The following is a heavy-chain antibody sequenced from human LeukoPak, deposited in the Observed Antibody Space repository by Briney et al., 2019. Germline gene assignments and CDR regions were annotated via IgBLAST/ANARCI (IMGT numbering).Heavy chain of an antibody. CDR3: ARGPDILTGYSRSYYYYGMDV. J-gene: IGHJ6*02. CDR1: GYTFTGYY. D-gene: IGHD3-9*01. CDR2: INPNSGGT. V-gene: IGHV1-2*02. Sequence: ASVKVSCKASGYTFTGYYMHWVRQAPGQGLEWMGWINPNSGGTNYARKFQGRVTMTRDTSISTAYMELSRLRSDDTAVYYCARGPDILTGYSRSYYYYGMDVWGQGTTVTVSS.